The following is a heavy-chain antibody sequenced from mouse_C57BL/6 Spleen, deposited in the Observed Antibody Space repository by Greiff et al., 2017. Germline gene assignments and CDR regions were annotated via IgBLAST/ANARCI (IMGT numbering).Heavy chain of an antibody. J-gene: IGHJ4*01. D-gene: IGHD1-1*01. Sequence: VQLQESGGGLVKPGGSLKLSCAASGFTFSDYGMHWVRQAPEKGLEWVAYISSGSSTIYYADTVKGRFTISRDNAKNTLFLQMTSLRSEDTAMYYCARPITTVATMDYWGQGTAVTVSS. CDR1: GFTFSDYG. V-gene: IGHV5-17*01. CDR3: ARPITTVATMDY. CDR2: ISSGSSTI.